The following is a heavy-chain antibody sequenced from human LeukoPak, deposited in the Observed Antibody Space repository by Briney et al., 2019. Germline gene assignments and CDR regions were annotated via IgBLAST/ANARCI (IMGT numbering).Heavy chain of an antibody. D-gene: IGHD2-21*02. CDR3: ASLYLRL. V-gene: IGHV3-74*01. CDR2: INTDGSST. Sequence: PGGSLRLPCAASGFTFSSYWMHWVRQAPGKGLVWVSRINTDGSSTHYADSVKGRFTISRDNAKNTLSLQMNSLRAEDTAVYYCASLYLRLWGQGTLVTVSS. CDR1: GFTFSSYW. J-gene: IGHJ4*02.